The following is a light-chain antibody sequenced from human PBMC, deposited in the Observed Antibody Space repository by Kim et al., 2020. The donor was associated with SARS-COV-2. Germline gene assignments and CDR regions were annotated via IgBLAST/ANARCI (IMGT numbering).Light chain of an antibody. CDR2: GAS. V-gene: IGKV1-39*01. J-gene: IGKJ1*01. Sequence: DIQLTQSPSTLSASIGDRVTITCRASQSVRTYLNWYQQKPGKAPRLLIYGASSLLSGVPPRFTGSGSETDFTFTITRLQPEDFATYYCQQSYTASWTFGQGTKLEI. CDR1: QSVRTY. CDR3: QQSYTASWT.